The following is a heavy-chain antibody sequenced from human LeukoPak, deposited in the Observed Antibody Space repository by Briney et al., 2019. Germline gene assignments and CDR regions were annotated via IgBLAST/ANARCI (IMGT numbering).Heavy chain of an antibody. D-gene: IGHD3-22*01. V-gene: IGHV1-46*01. CDR3: ARDSYYDSSGYYVYYFDY. J-gene: IGHJ4*02. CDR1: GYTFTSYG. Sequence: ASVKVSCKASGYTFTSYGISWVRQAPGQGLEWMGIINPSGGSTSYAQKFQGRVTMTRDTSTSTVYMELSSLRSEDTAVYYCARDSYYDSSGYYVYYFDYWGQGTLVTVSS. CDR2: INPSGGST.